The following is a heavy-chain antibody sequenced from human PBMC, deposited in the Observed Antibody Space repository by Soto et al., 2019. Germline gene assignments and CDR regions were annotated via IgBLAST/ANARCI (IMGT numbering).Heavy chain of an antibody. CDR3: GKDTVIRGVKGSFDI. CDR2: ISGGGGST. V-gene: IGHV3-23*01. J-gene: IGHJ3*02. Sequence: GGSLRLSCVASGFTFSSYAMNWVRQAPGQGLEWVSGISGGGGSTYYADSVKGRFTISRDNSKNTVYLQMNSLRADDTAVFCCGKDTVIRGVKGSFDIWGQGTMVTVSS. CDR1: GFTFSSYA. D-gene: IGHD3-10*01.